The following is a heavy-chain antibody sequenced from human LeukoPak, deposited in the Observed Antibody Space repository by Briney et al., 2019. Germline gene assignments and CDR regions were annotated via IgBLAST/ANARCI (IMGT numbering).Heavy chain of an antibody. Sequence: SQTLSLTCAISGDSVSSNSVAWNWIWQSPSRGLEWLGRTYYRSKWYNDYAVSVKSRMTLNPDTSKNQVSLQLNSVTPEDTAVYYCARDGPQYYLDYWGQGTLVTVSS. CDR1: GDSVSSNSVA. J-gene: IGHJ4*02. CDR3: ARDGPQYYLDY. V-gene: IGHV6-1*01. CDR2: TYYRSKWYN.